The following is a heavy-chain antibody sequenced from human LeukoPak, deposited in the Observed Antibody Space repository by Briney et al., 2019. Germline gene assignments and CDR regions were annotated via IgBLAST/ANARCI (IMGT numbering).Heavy chain of an antibody. CDR3: ARAPSGEVAANDY. CDR2: IIPIFGTA. CDR1: GGTFSIYA. D-gene: IGHD2-15*01. Sequence: SVKVSCKASGGTFSIYAISWVRQSPGQGLEWMGGIIPIFGTANYAQKFQCRITITADESTSTAYMELSSLRSEDTAVYYCARAPSGEVAANDYWGQGTLVTVSS. V-gene: IGHV1-69*01. J-gene: IGHJ4*02.